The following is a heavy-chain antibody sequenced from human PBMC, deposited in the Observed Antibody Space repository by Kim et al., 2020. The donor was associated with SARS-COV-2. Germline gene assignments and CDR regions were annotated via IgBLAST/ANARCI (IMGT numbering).Heavy chain of an antibody. CDR2: ISGSGGST. V-gene: IGHV3-23*01. D-gene: IGHD3-3*01. CDR3: AKGPYYDFWSGYSRWSSYYFDY. CDR1: GFTFSSYA. Sequence: GGSLRLSCAASGFTFSSYAMSWVRQAPGKGLEWVSAISGSGGSTYYADSVKGRFTISRDNSKNTLYLQMNSLRAEDTAVYYCAKGPYYDFWSGYSRWSSYYFDYWGQGTLVTVSS. J-gene: IGHJ4*02.